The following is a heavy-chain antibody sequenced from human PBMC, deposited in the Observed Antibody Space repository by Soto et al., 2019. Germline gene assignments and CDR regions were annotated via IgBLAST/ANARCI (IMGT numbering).Heavy chain of an antibody. V-gene: IGHV1-3*01. CDR1: GYTFTNYA. Sequence: QVQLVQSGAEVKKPGASVKVSCNASGYTFTNYAIHWVRQGPGQRLEWMGWINAGNGKTKYSQKFQGRVTITRDTSASTAYMELSSLRSEDTAVYYCARDGAVAGNTNFDYWGQGTLVTVSS. D-gene: IGHD6-19*01. CDR3: ARDGAVAGNTNFDY. J-gene: IGHJ4*02. CDR2: INAGNGKT.